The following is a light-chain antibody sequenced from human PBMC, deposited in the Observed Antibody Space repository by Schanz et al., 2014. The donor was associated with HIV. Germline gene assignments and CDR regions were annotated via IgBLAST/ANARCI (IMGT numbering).Light chain of an antibody. CDR3: ISYTRDTVL. Sequence: QSVLTQPPSVSGAPGQGVTISCTGSNSNIGATSHVHWYQQLPGTAPKLLIYANTNRPSGVPDRFSGSKSGTSASLAISGLQSEDEADYYCISYTRDTVLFGGGTKVTVL. J-gene: IGLJ2*01. CDR1: NSNIGATSH. CDR2: ANT. V-gene: IGLV1-40*01.